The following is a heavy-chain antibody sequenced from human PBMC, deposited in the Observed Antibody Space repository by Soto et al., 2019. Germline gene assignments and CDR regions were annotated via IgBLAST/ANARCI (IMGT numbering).Heavy chain of an antibody. D-gene: IGHD3-10*01. CDR1: GGTFSSYA. CDR3: AREGDGSGSFGY. J-gene: IGHJ4*02. Sequence: QVQLVQSGAEVKKPGSSVKVSCKASGGTFSSYAISWVRQAPGQGLEWMGAIIPIFGTANYAQKFQGRVTLPADQSTSTAYMEVRSLRSEATAVYYCAREGDGSGSFGYWGQGTLVTVSS. V-gene: IGHV1-69*12. CDR2: IIPIFGTA.